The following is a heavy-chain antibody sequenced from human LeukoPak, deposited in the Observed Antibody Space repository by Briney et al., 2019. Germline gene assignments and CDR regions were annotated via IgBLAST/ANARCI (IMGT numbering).Heavy chain of an antibody. V-gene: IGHV4-39*01. D-gene: IGHD5-24*01. CDR2: IYYSGST. Sequence: SETLSLTCTVSGGSISSSSYYWVWIRQPPGKGLEWIGSIYYSGSTYYNPSLKSRVTISVDTSKNQFSLKLSSVTAADTAVYYCARLRRWLQNFDYWGQGTLVTVSS. J-gene: IGHJ4*02. CDR3: ARLRRWLQNFDY. CDR1: GGSISSSSYY.